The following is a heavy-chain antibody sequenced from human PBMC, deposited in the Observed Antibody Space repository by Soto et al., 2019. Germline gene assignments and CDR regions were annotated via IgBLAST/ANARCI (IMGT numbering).Heavy chain of an antibody. CDR1: GFTFSSYW. J-gene: IGHJ4*02. CDR3: ARDYPHFLIVVVPAARDY. D-gene: IGHD2-2*01. Sequence: GGSLRLSCAASGFTFSSYWMSWVRQAPGKGLEWVANIKQDGSEKYYVDSVKGRFTISRDIAKNSLYLQMNSLRAEDTAVYYCARDYPHFLIVVVPAARDYWGQGTLVTVSS. V-gene: IGHV3-7*05. CDR2: IKQDGSEK.